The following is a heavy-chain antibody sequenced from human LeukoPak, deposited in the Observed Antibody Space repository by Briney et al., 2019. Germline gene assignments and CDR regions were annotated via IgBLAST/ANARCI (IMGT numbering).Heavy chain of an antibody. J-gene: IGHJ6*03. V-gene: IGHV4-39*07. Sequence: PSETLSLTCSVSGGSITSNPYSWAWIRQSPGKGLEWNGSIYYSGTSFYKVSLKSRVTISLDTSKNQFSLKMTSVTAADTALYYCARVPLSTAYLHYYSMDVWGKGTTVTVSS. CDR2: IYYSGTS. CDR3: ARVPLSTAYLHYYSMDV. D-gene: IGHD3-9*01. CDR1: GGSITSNPYS.